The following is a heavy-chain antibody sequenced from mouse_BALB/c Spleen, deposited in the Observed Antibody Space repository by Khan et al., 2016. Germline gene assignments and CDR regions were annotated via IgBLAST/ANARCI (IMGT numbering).Heavy chain of an antibody. CDR1: GYTFTDYY. V-gene: IGHV1-77*01. D-gene: IGHD1-2*01. CDR3: ARSYYGYCALDY. Sequence: QVQLQQSGAELSRPGASVKLSCKASGYTFTDYYINWLKQRTGQGLEWIGEIFPGSGKTYYNEKFKDKATLTADESSSTAYMQLSSLTSEDSAVYVCARSYYGYCALDYWGQGTSVTVSS. CDR2: IFPGSGKT. J-gene: IGHJ4*01.